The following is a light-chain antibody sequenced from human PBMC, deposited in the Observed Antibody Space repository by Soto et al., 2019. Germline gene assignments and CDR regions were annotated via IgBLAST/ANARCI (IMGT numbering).Light chain of an antibody. CDR3: MQALQTSIT. CDR2: LGS. J-gene: IGKJ5*01. V-gene: IGKV2-28*01. Sequence: EIVMTQSPLTLPVTPGEPACISCRSXRILLHSNGYDYLDWYLQKPGQSPQLLIYLGSNRASGVPDRFSGSGSGTDFTLKISRVEAEDVGVYYCMQALQTSITFGQGTRLENK. CDR1: RILLHSNGYDY.